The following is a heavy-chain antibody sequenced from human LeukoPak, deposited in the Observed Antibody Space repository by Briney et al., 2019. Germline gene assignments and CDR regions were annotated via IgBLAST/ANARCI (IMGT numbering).Heavy chain of an antibody. J-gene: IGHJ4*02. D-gene: IGHD2-2*01. Sequence: SETLSLTCGVSGGSIGITNYWWCGRQAPGEGLEWIWERSHGGTTNYDPSLRSRVAMSLDSANNQFSLSMTSVTAADTAVYYCTRESRPFCPFAYWGQGGLVTVSS. V-gene: IGHV4-4*02. CDR1: GGSIGITNY. CDR3: TRESRPFCPFAY. CDR2: RSHGGTT.